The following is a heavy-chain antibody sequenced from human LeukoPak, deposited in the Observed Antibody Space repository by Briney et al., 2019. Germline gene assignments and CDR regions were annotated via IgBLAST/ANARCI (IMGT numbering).Heavy chain of an antibody. D-gene: IGHD6-19*01. J-gene: IGHJ4*02. V-gene: IGHV3-23*01. Sequence: PGGSLRLSCRASGFTFTTYSMNWLRQAPGKGLEWVSVIRAEGDPTYYADSVKGRFTISRDNSKNMLYLQMNSLRAEDTAIYYCAKEGYCPDVCTTKMVVAGHVDFWGQATLVAVSS. CDR2: IRAEGDPT. CDR3: AKEGYCPDVCTTKMVVAGHVDF. CDR1: GFTFTTYS.